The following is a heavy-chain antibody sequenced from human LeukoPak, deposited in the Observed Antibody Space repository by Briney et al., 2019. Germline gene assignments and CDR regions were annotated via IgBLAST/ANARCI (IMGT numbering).Heavy chain of an antibody. CDR1: GFPFSSYE. D-gene: IGHD3-9*01. CDR2: INSSGSTI. Sequence: GGSLRLSFAASGFPFSSYEMNWVRPAPGKGLAWVSYINSSGSTIYYADSVKGRFTISRDNAKNSLYLQMNSLRAEDTAVYYCASLGDYDILTGRPPFDYWGQGTLVTVSS. J-gene: IGHJ4*02. V-gene: IGHV3-48*03. CDR3: ASLGDYDILTGRPPFDY.